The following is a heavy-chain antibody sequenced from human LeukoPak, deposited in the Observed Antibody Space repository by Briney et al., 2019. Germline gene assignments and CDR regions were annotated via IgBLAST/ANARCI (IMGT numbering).Heavy chain of an antibody. J-gene: IGHJ4*02. CDR1: GASFRSHH. CDR2: VFDTRTT. V-gene: IGHV4-59*11. CDR3: ATIKRGNIFGYFDF. D-gene: IGHD5-18*01. Sequence: SETLSLTCTVSGASFRSHHWGWIRQPPGKELEWIGYVFDTRTTKDNPSLNSRVTLSADTSKNQFSLRLSSVTAADTAVYYCATIKRGNIFGYFDFWGQGILVTVSS.